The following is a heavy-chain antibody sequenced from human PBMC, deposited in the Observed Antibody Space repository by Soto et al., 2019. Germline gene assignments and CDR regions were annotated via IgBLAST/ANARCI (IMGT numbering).Heavy chain of an antibody. J-gene: IGHJ5*02. CDR3: ARVSADIGGPNWFDP. V-gene: IGHV5-51*01. CDR1: GYSFTSYW. CDR2: IYPGDSDT. D-gene: IGHD3-9*01. Sequence: GESLKISCKGSGYSFTSYWIGWVRQMPGKGLEWMGIIYPGDSDTRYSPSFQGQVTISADKSISTAYLQWSSLKASDTAMYYCARVSADIGGPNWFDPWGQGTLVTVSS.